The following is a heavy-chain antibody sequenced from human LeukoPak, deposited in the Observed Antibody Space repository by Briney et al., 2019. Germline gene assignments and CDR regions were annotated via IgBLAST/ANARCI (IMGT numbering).Heavy chain of an antibody. D-gene: IGHD3-3*01. CDR3: ARRSTIFGGYYYMDV. Sequence: RGGSLSLSCAASGFTFSSFSMNWVRRAPGKGRQWVSYISSSSGTSYYADSVPGGSTISRDNPKLYLQMNSLRAEDTAVYYCARRSTIFGGYYYMDVWGKGTKVTVSS. CDR1: GFTFSSFS. V-gene: IGHV3-48*01. CDR2: ISSSSGTS. J-gene: IGHJ6*03.